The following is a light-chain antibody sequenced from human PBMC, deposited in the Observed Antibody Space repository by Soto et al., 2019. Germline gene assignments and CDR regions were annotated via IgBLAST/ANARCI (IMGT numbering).Light chain of an antibody. Sequence: QAVLTQPPSVSGAPGQRVTISCTGSSSNIGATYDVHWYRQFPGTAPKVLIHGTSNRPSGVPDRFSGSKSGTSASLAITGLQAEDEADYYCQSYDSSLSGVIFGGGTKVTVL. J-gene: IGLJ2*01. CDR1: SSNIGATYD. CDR3: QSYDSSLSGVI. V-gene: IGLV1-40*01. CDR2: GTS.